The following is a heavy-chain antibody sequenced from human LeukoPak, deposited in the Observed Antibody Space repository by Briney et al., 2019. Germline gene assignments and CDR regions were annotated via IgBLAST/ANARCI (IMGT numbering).Heavy chain of an antibody. D-gene: IGHD2-2*01. CDR3: AKDRVVVVPAALLFDY. CDR1: GFTFSSYA. J-gene: IGHJ4*02. V-gene: IGHV3-23*01. Sequence: GGSLRLSCAASGFTFSSYAMSWVRQAPGKGLEWVSAISGSGGSTYYADPVKGRFTISRDNSKNTLYLQMNSLRAEDTAVYYCAKDRVVVVPAALLFDYWGQGTLVTVSS. CDR2: ISGSGGST.